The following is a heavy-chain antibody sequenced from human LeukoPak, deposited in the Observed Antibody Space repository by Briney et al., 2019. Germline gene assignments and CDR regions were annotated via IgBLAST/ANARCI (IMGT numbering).Heavy chain of an antibody. D-gene: IGHD6-19*01. J-gene: IGHJ4*02. V-gene: IGHV3-30*18. Sequence: PGGSLRLSCAASGFTFSSYGMHWVRQAPGKGLEWVAVISYDGSNKYYADSVKGRFTISRDNSKNTLYLQMNSLRAEDTAVYYCAKDYRQQGSWLTYYFDYWGQGTLVTVSS. CDR1: GFTFSSYG. CDR2: ISYDGSNK. CDR3: AKDYRQQGSWLTYYFDY.